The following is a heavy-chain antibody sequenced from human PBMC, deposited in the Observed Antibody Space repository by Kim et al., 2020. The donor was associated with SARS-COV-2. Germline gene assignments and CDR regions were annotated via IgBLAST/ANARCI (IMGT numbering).Heavy chain of an antibody. CDR3: ARHVWAGYSSTWYMDY. J-gene: IGHJ4*02. CDR2: IFYSGST. Sequence: SETLSLTCSVSGGSISDNYYYWAWIRQPPGKGLEWIGSIFYSGSTYYNPSLKTQVTLSVDTPKNQFSLKVRSVTAADTAVYYCARHVWAGYSSTWYMDYWGRGTRVTVSS. D-gene: IGHD6-13*01. V-gene: IGHV4-39*01. CDR1: GGSISDNYYY.